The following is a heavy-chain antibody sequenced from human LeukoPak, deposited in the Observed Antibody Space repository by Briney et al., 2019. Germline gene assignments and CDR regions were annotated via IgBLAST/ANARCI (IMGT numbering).Heavy chain of an antibody. CDR1: DGSISSCH. J-gene: IGHJ5*02. V-gene: IGHV4-59*01. Sequence: PETLSLTCSVSDGSISSCHWSWIRQPPGKGLEWIGYMYNSGSTNYNPSLKSRVTISVDTSKNQFSLKLSSVTAADTAVYYCARGERYSLGPWGQGTLVTVSS. D-gene: IGHD5-18*01. CDR2: MYNSGST. CDR3: ARGERYSLGP.